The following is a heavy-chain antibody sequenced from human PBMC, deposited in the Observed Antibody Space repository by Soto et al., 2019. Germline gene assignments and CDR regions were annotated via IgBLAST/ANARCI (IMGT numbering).Heavy chain of an antibody. CDR2: IWYDGSNK. Sequence: VQLLESGGGLVQPGGSLRLSCAASGFTFSSYAMSWVRQAPGKGLEWVAVIWYDGSNKYYAESVTGRFTISRDNSKNPLHQQMNSLRAEDTAVDYCGRDSHVGSGWKWTADHWGQGTLVTVSS. V-gene: IGHV3-33*08. CDR1: GFTFSSYA. D-gene: IGHD6-19*01. CDR3: GRDSHVGSGWKWTADH. J-gene: IGHJ4*02.